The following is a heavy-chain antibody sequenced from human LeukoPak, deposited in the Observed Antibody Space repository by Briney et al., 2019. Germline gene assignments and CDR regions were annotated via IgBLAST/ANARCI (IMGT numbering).Heavy chain of an antibody. D-gene: IGHD3/OR15-3a*01. V-gene: IGHV3-7*01. Sequence: GGSLRLSCVASGFTFNNYWMTWVRQAPGKGLEWVANLNQWGNDKYYADSVRGRFTISRDNARDALYLQMNSLRTEDTGLYYCSRDLGTGRPHDVWGLGTLVTVSS. CDR3: SRDLGTGRPHDV. CDR2: LNQWGNDK. J-gene: IGHJ1*01. CDR1: GFTFNNYW.